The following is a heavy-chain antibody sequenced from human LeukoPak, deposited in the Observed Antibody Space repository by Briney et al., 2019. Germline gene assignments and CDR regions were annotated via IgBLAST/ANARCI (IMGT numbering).Heavy chain of an antibody. V-gene: IGHV1-46*01. J-gene: IGHJ5*02. D-gene: IGHD6-19*01. CDR3: ARDRLSVAVAGTGKSFDP. CDR2: INPSDGNT. CDR1: GYTFTNYY. Sequence: ASVKVSCKASGYTFTNYYMHWVRQAPGQGLEWMGIINPSDGNTGYLQKFQGRVTMTRDTSTSTVYMELSSLRSEDTAVYYCARDRLSVAVAGTGKSFDPWGQGTLVTVSS.